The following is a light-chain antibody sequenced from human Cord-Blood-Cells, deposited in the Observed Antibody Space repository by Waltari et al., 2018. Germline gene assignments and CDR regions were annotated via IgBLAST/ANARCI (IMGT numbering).Light chain of an antibody. V-gene: IGKV3-20*01. J-gene: IGKJ4*01. CDR3: QQYGSSPLT. CDR2: GAS. Sequence: EIVLTQSPGPLSLSPGERATLSCRASQSVSSSYLAWYQQKPGQAPRLLIYGASSRATGIPDRFSGSGSGTDFTITISRLEPEDFAVYYCQQYGSSPLTFGGGTKVEIK. CDR1: QSVSSSY.